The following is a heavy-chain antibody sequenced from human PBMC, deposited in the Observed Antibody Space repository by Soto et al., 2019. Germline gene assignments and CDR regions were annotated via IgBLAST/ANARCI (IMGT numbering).Heavy chain of an antibody. J-gene: IGHJ4*02. Sequence: PGGSLRLSCAASGFTFSTYGMHWVRQAPGKGLAWVAVISYDGGNKYYTDSVKDRFTISRDNSKNTVYLQMNSLRAEDTAVYFCAKDGNVFSSGWYAPSLDYWGPGALVTGLL. CDR2: ISYDGGNK. D-gene: IGHD6-19*01. CDR3: AKDGNVFSSGWYAPSLDY. V-gene: IGHV3-30*18. CDR1: GFTFSTYG.